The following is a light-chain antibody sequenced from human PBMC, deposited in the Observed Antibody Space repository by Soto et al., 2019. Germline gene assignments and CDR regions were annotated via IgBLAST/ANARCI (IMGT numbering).Light chain of an antibody. J-gene: IGLJ1*01. CDR2: EVS. V-gene: IGLV2-14*01. CDR1: SSDVGGYNY. CDR3: SSYTSINSSV. Sequence: QSVLTQPASVSGSPGQSITISCTGTSSDVGGYNYVSWYQQHPGKGPKLMIYEVSNRPSGVSNRFSGSRSGNTASLTISGLQAEDEADYYCSSYTSINSSVFGSGTKVTVL.